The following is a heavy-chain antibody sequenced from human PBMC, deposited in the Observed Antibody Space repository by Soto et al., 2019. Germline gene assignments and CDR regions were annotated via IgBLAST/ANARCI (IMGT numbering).Heavy chain of an antibody. J-gene: IGHJ4*02. CDR2: IYYTGST. V-gene: IGHV4-59*01. CDR3: ARVGWTTVGYYFDY. Sequence: SETLSLTCTVSGGSISSYYWSWIRQPPGKGLEWIGYIYYTGSTNYNPSLKSRVTISVDTSKNQFSLKLSSVTAADTAVYYCARVGWTTVGYYFDYWGQGTLVTVSS. CDR1: GGSISSYY. D-gene: IGHD4-17*01.